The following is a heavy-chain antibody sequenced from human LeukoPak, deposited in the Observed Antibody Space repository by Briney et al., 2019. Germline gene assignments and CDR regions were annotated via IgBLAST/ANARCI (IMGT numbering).Heavy chain of an antibody. V-gene: IGHV1-2*02. D-gene: IGHD3-3*01. CDR2: INPNSGGT. Sequence: ASVKVSCKASGYTFTGFHMHWVRQAPGQGLEWMGWINPNSGGTNYAQKFQGRVTMTRDTSISTAYMELSRPRSDDTAVYYCARGLRGRQYYDFWSGRFDYWGQGTLVTVSS. CDR1: GYTFTGFH. J-gene: IGHJ4*02. CDR3: ARGLRGRQYYDFWSGRFDY.